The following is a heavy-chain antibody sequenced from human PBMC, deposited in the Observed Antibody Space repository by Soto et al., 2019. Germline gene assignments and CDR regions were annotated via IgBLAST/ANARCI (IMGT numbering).Heavy chain of an antibody. CDR3: ATPTITIFGVVSESYFDY. CDR2: ISGSGGST. D-gene: IGHD3-3*01. CDR1: GFTFSSYA. Sequence: VQLLESGGGLVQPGGSLRLSCAASGFTFSSYAMSWVRQAPGKGLEWVSAISGSGGSTYYADSVKGRFTISRDNSKNTLYLQMNSLRAEDTAVYYCATPTITIFGVVSESYFDYWGQGTLVTVSS. V-gene: IGHV3-23*01. J-gene: IGHJ4*02.